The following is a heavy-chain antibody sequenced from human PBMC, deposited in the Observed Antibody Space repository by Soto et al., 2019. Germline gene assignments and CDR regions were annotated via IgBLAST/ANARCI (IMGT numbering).Heavy chain of an antibody. CDR1: GFTFINYA. CDR3: ARYGGDSPRPSYIDS. Sequence: GVSLRLSCAASGFTFINYARHWVRQAPGKGLEWVAVIWYDGSNKYYADSVKGRFTISRDNSKNPLYLHMNSLRAEDTAVFYCARYGGDSPRPSYIDSWAQGTPVTVS. CDR2: IWYDGSNK. D-gene: IGHD2-21*02. J-gene: IGHJ5*01. V-gene: IGHV3-33*01.